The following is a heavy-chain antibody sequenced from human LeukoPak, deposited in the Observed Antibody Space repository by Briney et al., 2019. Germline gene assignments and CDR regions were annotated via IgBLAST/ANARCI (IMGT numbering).Heavy chain of an antibody. CDR3: ASCVDYYGMDV. Sequence: SLRLSCAASGFTFDDYAMHWVRQAPGKGLEWVSGISWNSGSIGYADSVKGRFTISRDNAKNSLYLQMNSLRAEDTALYYCASCVDYYGMDVWGQGTTVTVSS. J-gene: IGHJ6*02. V-gene: IGHV3-9*01. CDR1: GFTFDDYA. CDR2: ISWNSGSI.